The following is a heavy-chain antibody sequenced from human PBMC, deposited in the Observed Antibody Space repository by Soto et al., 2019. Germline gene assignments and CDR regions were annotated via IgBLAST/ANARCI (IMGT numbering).Heavy chain of an antibody. V-gene: IGHV3-15*01. CDR2: IKSKTDGGTT. Sequence: GGSLRLSCAASGFTFSNAWMSWVRQAPGKGLEWVGRIKSKTDGGTTDYAAPVKGRFTISRDDSKNTLYLQMNSLKTEDTAVYYCTTDRRSDDAFDIWGQGTMVTVSS. J-gene: IGHJ3*02. CDR1: GFTFSNAW. CDR3: TTDRRSDDAFDI.